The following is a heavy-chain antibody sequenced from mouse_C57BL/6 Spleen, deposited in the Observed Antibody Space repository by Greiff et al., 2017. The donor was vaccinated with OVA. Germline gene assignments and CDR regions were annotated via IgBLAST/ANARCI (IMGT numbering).Heavy chain of an antibody. CDR2: ISGGGGNT. CDR1: GFTFSSYT. D-gene: IGHD1-1*01. V-gene: IGHV5-9*01. J-gene: IGHJ2*01. Sequence: EVQVVESGGGLVKPGGSLKLSCAASGFTFSSYTMSWVRQTPEKRLEWVATISGGGGNTYYPDSVKGRFTISRDNAKNTLYLQMSSLRSEDTALYYCARHGLYYGSSYFDYWGQGTTLTVSS. CDR3: ARHGLYYGSSYFDY.